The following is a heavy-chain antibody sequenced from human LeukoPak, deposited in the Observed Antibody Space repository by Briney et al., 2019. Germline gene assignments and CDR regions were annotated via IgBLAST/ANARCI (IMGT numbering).Heavy chain of an antibody. CDR3: ARHGTIAAAGFDC. D-gene: IGHD6-13*01. CDR1: SGSISSSSYY. CDR2: IYYSGST. J-gene: IGHJ4*02. Sequence: SETLSLTCTVSSGSISSSSYYWGWIRQPPGKGLEWIGSIYYSGSTYYNPSLKSRVTISVDTSKNQFSLKLSSVTAADTAVYYCARHGTIAAAGFDCWGQGTLVTVSS. V-gene: IGHV4-39*01.